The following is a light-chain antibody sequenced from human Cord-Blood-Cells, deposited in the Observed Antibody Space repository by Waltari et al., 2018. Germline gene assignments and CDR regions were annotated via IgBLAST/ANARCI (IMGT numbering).Light chain of an antibody. CDR3: QQYGSSPYT. Sequence: EIVLTQSPGTLSLSPGERATLSCRASQSVSRSYLAWYQQKPGQAPRLLISGASSRATGSPDRFSGSGSGTDFTLTISRLEPEDFAVYYCQQYGSSPYTFGQGTKLEIK. V-gene: IGKV3-20*01. CDR1: QSVSRSY. CDR2: GAS. J-gene: IGKJ2*01.